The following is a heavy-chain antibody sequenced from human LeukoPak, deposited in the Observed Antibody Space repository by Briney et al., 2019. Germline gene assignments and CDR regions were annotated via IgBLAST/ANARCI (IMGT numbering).Heavy chain of an antibody. CDR2: LNWNGGST. V-gene: IGHV3-20*04. Sequence: GGSLRLSCAASGFTFNDYGMTWVRQAPGKGLEWVCGLNWNGGSTVYADSVKGRFTISRDSAKNSLYLQMNSLGAEDTALYYCARFGYQGLGYYYSYMDVWGKGTTVTVSS. J-gene: IGHJ6*03. CDR1: GFTFNDYG. CDR3: ARFGYQGLGYYYSYMDV. D-gene: IGHD2-2*01.